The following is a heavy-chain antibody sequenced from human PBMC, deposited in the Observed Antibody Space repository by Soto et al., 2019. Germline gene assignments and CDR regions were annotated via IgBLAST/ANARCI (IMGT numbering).Heavy chain of an antibody. J-gene: IGHJ4*02. CDR3: AKTGLVGPQSFDSSGYFLDY. CDR2: ISGSGDNT. Sequence: PGGSLRLSCAASGFTFSNYVMSWVRQAPGKGLEWVSSISGSGDNTYYADSVKGRFTISRDNSKNTLFLQMNSLRAEDTAVYYCAKTGLVGPQSFDSSGYFLDYWGQGTLVTVSS. D-gene: IGHD3-22*01. V-gene: IGHV3-23*01. CDR1: GFTFSNYV.